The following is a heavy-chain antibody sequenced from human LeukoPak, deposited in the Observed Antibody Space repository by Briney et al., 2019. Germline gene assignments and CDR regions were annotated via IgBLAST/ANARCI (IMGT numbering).Heavy chain of an antibody. CDR2: LYTSGST. CDR3: ARLPSRGFPGY. CDR1: GDSISSGNTY. J-gene: IGHJ4*02. D-gene: IGHD3-10*01. Sequence: SETLSLTCTVSGDSISSGNTYWNWIRQPAGKGLEWIGRLYTSGSTNYNPSLKSRVTMSVDTSKNQFSLKLSSVTAADTAVYYCARLPSRGFPGYWGQGTLVTVSS. V-gene: IGHV4-61*02.